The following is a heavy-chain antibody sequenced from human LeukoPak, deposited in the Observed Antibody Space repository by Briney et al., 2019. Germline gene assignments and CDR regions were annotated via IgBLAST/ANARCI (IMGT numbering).Heavy chain of an antibody. CDR1: GYTFTSYD. D-gene: IGHD3-9*01. Sequence: ASVKVSCKASGYTFTSYDINWVRQATGQGLEWMGWVNPNSGNTGYAQKFQGRVTMTRNTSISTAYMELSSLRSEDTAVYYCARGFYDILTGYWVDAFDIWGQGTMVTVSS. V-gene: IGHV1-8*01. J-gene: IGHJ3*02. CDR3: ARGFYDILTGYWVDAFDI. CDR2: VNPNSGNT.